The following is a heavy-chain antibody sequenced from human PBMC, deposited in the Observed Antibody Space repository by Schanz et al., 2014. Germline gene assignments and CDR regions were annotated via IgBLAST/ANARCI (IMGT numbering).Heavy chain of an antibody. CDR3: TRLPRADPSGFDV. V-gene: IGHV1-69*02. CDR2: IMPLRGIG. Sequence: QVQLVQSGPEVKKPGSSVKVSCQAFGDTFSKYNIMWVRQVPGQGLEWLGRIMPLRGIGNNAWKFQDRLTITADKSMNITYMELSSLGTEDTAVYYCTRLPRADPSGFDVWGQGTTVTVS. J-gene: IGHJ6*02. D-gene: IGHD6-19*01. CDR1: GDTFSKYN.